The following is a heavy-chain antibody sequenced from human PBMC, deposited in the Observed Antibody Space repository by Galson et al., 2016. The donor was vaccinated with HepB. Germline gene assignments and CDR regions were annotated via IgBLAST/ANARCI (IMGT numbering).Heavy chain of an antibody. CDR3: ARGILLGSDAFDI. CDR1: GYTFSDYF. CDR2: INPISGGT. V-gene: IGHV1-2*02. Sequence: SVKVSCKASGYTFSDYFLHWVRQAPGQGLEWMGWINPISGGTDLPQKFQGRVTMTRDTSISTAYMELSRLTFDDTAVYYCARGILLGSDAFDIWGQGTMVTGSS. D-gene: IGHD1-26*01. J-gene: IGHJ3*02.